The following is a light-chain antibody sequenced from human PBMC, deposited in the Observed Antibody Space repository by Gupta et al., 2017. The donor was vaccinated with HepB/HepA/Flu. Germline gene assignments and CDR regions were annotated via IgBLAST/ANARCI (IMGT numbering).Light chain of an antibody. V-gene: IGLV2-14*01. CDR1: SSDVGGYNY. Sequence: QSALTQPASVSGSLGQSLTISCTGTSSDVGGYNYVSWYHQHPAKAPKRIMYDVSNRPSGVPNRFSGSKSGNNASLRISGLQAEDEADDYCSSYTSSSTRVVFGGGTKLTV. J-gene: IGLJ2*01. CDR3: SSYTSSSTRVV. CDR2: DVS.